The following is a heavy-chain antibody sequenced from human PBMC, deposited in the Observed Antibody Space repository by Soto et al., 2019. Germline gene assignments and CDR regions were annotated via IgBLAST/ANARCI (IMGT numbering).Heavy chain of an antibody. V-gene: IGHV3-23*01. CDR3: AKDRIPDYGSGSYYQDFDH. CDR1: GFTFSNYA. J-gene: IGHJ4*02. CDR2: LSGGGDIT. D-gene: IGHD3-10*01. Sequence: QPGGSLRLSCAASGFTFSNYAMSWVRQAPGKGLEWVSTLSGGGDITYYADSVKGRFTLSRDKSKNTLYLQIDRLRAEDTAVYYCAKDRIPDYGSGSYYQDFDHWGQGTLVTVSS.